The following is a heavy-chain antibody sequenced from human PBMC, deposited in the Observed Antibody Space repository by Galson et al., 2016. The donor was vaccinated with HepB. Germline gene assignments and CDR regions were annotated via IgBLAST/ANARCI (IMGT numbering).Heavy chain of an antibody. CDR3: GKEGVTAMVDN. V-gene: IGHV3-9*01. CDR1: GFTFDDYA. Sequence: SLRLSCAASGFTFDDYAMHWVRQAPGKGLEWVSYISWNGGIKEYAPSVKGRFTISRDNAKNSLSLQMNSLRPEDTAFYYCGKEGVTAMVDNWGPGTLVTVSS. J-gene: IGHJ4*02. CDR2: ISWNGGIK. D-gene: IGHD5-18*01.